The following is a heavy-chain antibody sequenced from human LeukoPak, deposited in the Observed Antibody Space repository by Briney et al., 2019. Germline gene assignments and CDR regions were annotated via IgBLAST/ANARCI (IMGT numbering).Heavy chain of an antibody. CDR3: ARIGGVWGESAY. V-gene: IGHV3-23*01. Sequence: GGSLRLSCAASGFTFSTYAMSWVRQAPGKGLEWVSVVSGTGGRTYYADSVKARFTISRDNAKNTLYLQMNSLRAEDTAVYYCARIGGVWGESAYWGQGTLVTVSS. J-gene: IGHJ4*02. D-gene: IGHD2-8*02. CDR1: GFTFSTYA. CDR2: VSGTGGRT.